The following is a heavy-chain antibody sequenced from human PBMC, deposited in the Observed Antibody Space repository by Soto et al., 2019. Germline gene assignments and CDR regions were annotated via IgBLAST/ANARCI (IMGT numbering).Heavy chain of an antibody. J-gene: IGHJ4*02. D-gene: IGHD2-2*03. CDR3: AREGNLGRWIQPLDS. V-gene: IGHV4-59*01. CDR2: IYYSGST. CDR1: GGSISSYY. Sequence: SETLSLTCTVSGGSISSYYWSWIRQPPGKGLEWIGYIYYSGSTNYNPSLKSRVTISVDTSKNQFSLKLISVTTADTAVYFCAREGNLGRWIQPLDSWGQGTLVTVPQ.